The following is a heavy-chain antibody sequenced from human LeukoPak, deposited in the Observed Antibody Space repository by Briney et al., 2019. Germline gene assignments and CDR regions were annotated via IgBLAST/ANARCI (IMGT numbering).Heavy chain of an antibody. D-gene: IGHD2-15*01. Sequence: PGGSLRLSCAASGFTFSIYAMSWVRQAPGKGLEWVSTVSDSGGSTYYADSVKGRFTISRDNSKNTLYLQMNSLRAEDTAVYYCAMNPRGYCSGGSCYSDYWGQGTLVTVSS. CDR1: GFTFSIYA. J-gene: IGHJ4*02. V-gene: IGHV3-23*01. CDR3: AMNPRGYCSGGSCYSDY. CDR2: VSDSGGST.